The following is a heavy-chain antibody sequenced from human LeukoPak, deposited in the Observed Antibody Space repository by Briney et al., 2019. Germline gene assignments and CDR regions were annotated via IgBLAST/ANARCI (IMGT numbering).Heavy chain of an antibody. CDR1: GGTFSSYA. J-gene: IGHJ4*02. Sequence: SVKVSCKASGGTFSSYAISWVRQAPGQGLEWMGGIIPIFGTAIYAQKFQGRVTMTEDTSTDTAYMELSSLRSEDTAVYYCATTHYSSSWYGNYWGQGTLVTVSS. D-gene: IGHD6-13*01. CDR3: ATTHYSSSWYGNY. V-gene: IGHV1-69*06. CDR2: IIPIFGTA.